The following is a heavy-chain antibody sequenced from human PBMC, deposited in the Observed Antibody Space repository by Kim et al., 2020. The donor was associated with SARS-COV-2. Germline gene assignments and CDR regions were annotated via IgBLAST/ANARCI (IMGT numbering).Heavy chain of an antibody. CDR3: ARGDISSDIVVVPAAPRSRDY. CDR2: INHSGNT. J-gene: IGHJ4*02. CDR1: GGSFSGYY. D-gene: IGHD2-2*01. Sequence: SETLSLTCAVYGGSFSGYYWSWIRQPPGKGLEWIGEINHSGNTNYNPSLKSRVTISVDTSKNQFSLKLSSVTAADTAVYYCARGDISSDIVVVPAAPRSRDYWGQGTLVTVSS. V-gene: IGHV4-34*01.